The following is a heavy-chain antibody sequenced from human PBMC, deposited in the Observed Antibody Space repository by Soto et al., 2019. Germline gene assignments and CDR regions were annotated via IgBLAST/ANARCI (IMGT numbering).Heavy chain of an antibody. CDR1: GGSVNRGSYY. J-gene: IGHJ4*02. CDR3: ARDYDLFAH. CDR2: VSYTGRA. V-gene: IGHV4-61*01. D-gene: IGHD3-16*01. Sequence: SETLSLTCTVSGGSVNRGSYYWSWIRQPPGKGLEWIGYVSYTGRAKYNPSLTSRVTISADTSKNQFSLMLTSVTAADTGVYYCARDYDLFAHWGQGTLVTVSS.